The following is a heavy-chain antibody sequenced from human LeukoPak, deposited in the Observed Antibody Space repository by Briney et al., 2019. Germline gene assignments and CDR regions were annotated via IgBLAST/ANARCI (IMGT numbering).Heavy chain of an antibody. Sequence: SETLSLTCTVSGDSVTNDFFWGWVRQPPGKELEWIGSFCLGRDTYYRPSLKSRVTISVDTSKNQFSLKLTSVTAADTAVYYCAKVGAYGDYARHDYWGQGTLVTVSS. J-gene: IGHJ4*02. CDR2: FCLGRDT. D-gene: IGHD4-17*01. CDR3: AKVGAYGDYARHDY. V-gene: IGHV4-38-2*02. CDR1: GDSVTNDFF.